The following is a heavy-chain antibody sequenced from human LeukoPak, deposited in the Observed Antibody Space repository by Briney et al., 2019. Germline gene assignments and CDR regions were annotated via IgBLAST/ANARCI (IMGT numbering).Heavy chain of an antibody. CDR2: IGGSSSSL. J-gene: IGHJ4*02. CDR3: ARGTTGTDY. V-gene: IGHV3-21*01. CDR1: GFTFSIYS. D-gene: IGHD1-1*01. Sequence: GGSLRLSCAASGFTFSIYSMNWVRQAPGKGLERVSSIGGSSSSLYYADSVKGRFTISRDNAKNSLYLQMNSLRAEDTAVYYCARGTTGTDYWGQGTLVTVSS.